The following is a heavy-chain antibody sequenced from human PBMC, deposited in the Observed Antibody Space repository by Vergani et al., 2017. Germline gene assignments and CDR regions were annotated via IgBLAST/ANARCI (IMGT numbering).Heavy chain of an antibody. Sequence: VQLVESGAEVKKPGASVKVSCKASGYTFTSYYMHWVRQAPGQGLEWMGIINPSGGSTSYAQKFQGRVTMTRDTSTSTVYMELGSLRSEDTAVYYCARGPPYYDILTGQPFDYWGQGTLVTVSS. CDR3: ARGPPYYDILTGQPFDY. CDR2: INPSGGST. J-gene: IGHJ4*02. D-gene: IGHD3-9*01. CDR1: GYTFTSYY. V-gene: IGHV1-46*03.